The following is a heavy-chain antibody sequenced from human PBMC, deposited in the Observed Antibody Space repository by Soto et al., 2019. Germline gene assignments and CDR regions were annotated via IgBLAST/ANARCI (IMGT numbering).Heavy chain of an antibody. J-gene: IGHJ4*02. Sequence: EVQLLESGGGLVQPGGSLRLSCAASGFTFSSYAMSWVRQAPGKGLEWVSAISGSGGSTYYADSVKGRFTISRDNSKSTLYLQMNSLRAEDTAVYYCAKDLYSGSDALDYWGQGTLVTVSS. V-gene: IGHV3-23*01. CDR1: GFTFSSYA. CDR3: AKDLYSGSDALDY. D-gene: IGHD1-26*01. CDR2: ISGSGGST.